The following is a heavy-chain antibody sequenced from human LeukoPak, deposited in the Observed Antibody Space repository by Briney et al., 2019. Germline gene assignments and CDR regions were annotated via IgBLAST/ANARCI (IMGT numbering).Heavy chain of an antibody. V-gene: IGHV4-61*02. CDR3: ARWNVAVAGFDY. CDR1: GGSISSGSYY. CDR2: IYTSGST. Sequence: PSETLSLTCTVSGGSISSGSYYWSWIRQPAGKGLEWIGRIYTSGSTNYNPSLKSRVTISVDTSKNQFSLKLSSVTAADTAVYYCARWNVAVAGFDYWGQGTLVTISS. J-gene: IGHJ4*02. D-gene: IGHD6-19*01.